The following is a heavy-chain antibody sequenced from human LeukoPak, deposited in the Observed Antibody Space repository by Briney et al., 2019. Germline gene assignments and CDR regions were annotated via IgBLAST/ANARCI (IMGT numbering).Heavy chain of an antibody. Sequence: SETLPLTFTVTGGSISSYYCSWIRQPPGKGLEWIGYIYYSGSTNYNPSLKSRVTISVDTSKNQFSLKLSSVTAADTAVYYCAIARAYWYFDLWGRGTLVTVSS. V-gene: IGHV4-59*01. CDR2: IYYSGST. CDR3: AIARAYWYFDL. D-gene: IGHD3-10*01. J-gene: IGHJ2*01. CDR1: GGSISSYY.